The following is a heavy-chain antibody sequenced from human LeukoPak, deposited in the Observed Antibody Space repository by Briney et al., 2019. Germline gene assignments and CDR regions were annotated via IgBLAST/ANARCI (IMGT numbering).Heavy chain of an antibody. J-gene: IGHJ4*02. CDR1: GFTFSRYG. CDR2: MSHDGSNE. V-gene: IGHV3-30-3*01. D-gene: IGHD6-19*01. CDR3: ARRGSGGCFDF. Sequence: GGSLRLSCAASGFTFSRYGMYWVRQAPGKGLEWVAVMSHDGSNEYYGDSVKGRVTISRDNSKNTLFLQMHSLRAEDTATYYCARRGSGGCFDFWGQGTLVTVSS.